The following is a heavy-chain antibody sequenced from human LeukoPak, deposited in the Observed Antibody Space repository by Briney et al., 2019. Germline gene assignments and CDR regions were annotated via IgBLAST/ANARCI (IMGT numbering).Heavy chain of an antibody. CDR2: IHADGGRT. CDR1: GFAFADYA. Sequence: GSLRLSCAASGFAFADYAMHWVRQIPGKGLECVAHIHADGGRTFYADSVKGRFTVSRDNGKNSLFLQMDSLTSDDTALYYCSTWAFYHGLDVWGQGATVIVSS. CDR3: STWAFYHGLDV. D-gene: IGHD2/OR15-2a*01. V-gene: IGHV3-43*02. J-gene: IGHJ6*02.